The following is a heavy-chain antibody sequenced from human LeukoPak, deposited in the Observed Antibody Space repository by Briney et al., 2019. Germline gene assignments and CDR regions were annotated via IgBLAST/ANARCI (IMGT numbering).Heavy chain of an antibody. J-gene: IGHJ6*03. CDR2: IYHSGST. CDR3: ARGNYDILTGYRRLYYYMDV. V-gene: IGHV4-30-2*01. CDR1: GASISSGGYY. D-gene: IGHD3-9*01. Sequence: SQTLSLTCTVSGASISSGGYYWSWIRQPPGKGLEWIGYIYHSGSTYYNPSLKSRVTISVDRSKNQFSLKLSSVTAADTAVYYCARGNYDILTGYRRLYYYMDVWGKGTTVTVSS.